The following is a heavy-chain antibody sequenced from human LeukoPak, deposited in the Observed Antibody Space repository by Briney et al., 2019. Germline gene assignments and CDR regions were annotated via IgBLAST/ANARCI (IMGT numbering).Heavy chain of an antibody. CDR1: GGSISSSSYY. J-gene: IGHJ4*02. CDR3: ARRRPSHYFDY. Sequence: SETLSLTCTASGGSISSSSYYWGWIRQPPGKGLEWIGSIYYSGSTYYNPSLKSRVTISVDTSKNQFSLKLSSVTAADTAVYYSARRRPSHYFDYWGQGTLVTVSS. V-gene: IGHV4-39*01. CDR2: IYYSGST.